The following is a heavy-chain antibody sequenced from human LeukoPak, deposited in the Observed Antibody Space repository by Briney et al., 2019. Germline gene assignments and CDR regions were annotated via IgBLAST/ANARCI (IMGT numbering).Heavy chain of an antibody. V-gene: IGHV1-2*02. Sequence: ASVKVSCKASGYTFTGYYMHWVRQAPGQGLEWMGWINPNSGGTNYAQKFQGRVTMTRDTSISTAYMELSRLRSDDTAVYYCARDRGYCSSTSCYHYFDYWGQGTLVTVSS. D-gene: IGHD2-2*01. CDR3: ARDRGYCSSTSCYHYFDY. J-gene: IGHJ4*02. CDR1: GYTFTGYY. CDR2: INPNSGGT.